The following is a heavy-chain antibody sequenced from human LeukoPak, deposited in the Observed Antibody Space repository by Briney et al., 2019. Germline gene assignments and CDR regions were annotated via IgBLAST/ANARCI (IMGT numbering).Heavy chain of an antibody. CDR2: IYPGDSDT. CDR1: GYSFTSYW. J-gene: IGHJ4*02. CDR3: ARLRGEIAAAGPFDY. Sequence: GVSLKISCKGSGYSFTSYWISWVRQMPGKGLEWMGIIYPGDSDTRYSPSFQGQVTISADKSISTAYLQWSSLKASDTAMYYCARLRGEIAAAGPFDYWGQGTLVTVSS. V-gene: IGHV5-51*01. D-gene: IGHD6-13*01.